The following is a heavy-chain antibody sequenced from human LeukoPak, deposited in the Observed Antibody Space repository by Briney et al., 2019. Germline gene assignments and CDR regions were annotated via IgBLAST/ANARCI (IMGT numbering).Heavy chain of an antibody. J-gene: IGHJ4*02. CDR2: MNPKSGGT. Sequence: ASVKVSCKASGYTFTSYDINWVRQATGQGLEWMGWMNPKSGGTNYAQKFEARVTMNRDTSISTAYMELSRLRFDDTAVYYCARSPDILTGEKSDYWGQGTLVTVSS. V-gene: IGHV1-2*02. CDR1: GYTFTSYD. CDR3: ARSPDILTGEKSDY. D-gene: IGHD3-9*01.